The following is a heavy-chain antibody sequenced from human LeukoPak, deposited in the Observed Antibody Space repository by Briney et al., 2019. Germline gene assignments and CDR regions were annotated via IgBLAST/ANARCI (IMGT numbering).Heavy chain of an antibody. CDR1: GFTFRTYG. D-gene: IGHD6-13*01. Sequence: GGSLRLFRAASGFTFRTYGMHWVRQAPGKGLEWVAFIRNDGTIKYYADSVKGRFTISRDNSKNTLFLQMNSLRAEDTAVYSCAKTASNSWGFFDYWGQGTLVTVSS. CDR2: IRNDGTIK. J-gene: IGHJ4*02. V-gene: IGHV3-30*02. CDR3: AKTASNSWGFFDY.